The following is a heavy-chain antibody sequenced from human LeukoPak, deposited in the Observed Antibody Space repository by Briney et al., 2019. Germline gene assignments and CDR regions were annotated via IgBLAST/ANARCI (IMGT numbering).Heavy chain of an antibody. Sequence: GGSLRLSCAASGFTFSDYYMSWIRQAPGKGLEWVSYISSSGSTIYYADSVKGRFTISRDNSKNTLYLQMNSLRAEDTAVYYCARDQAYYDSSGYDYWGQGTLVTVSS. V-gene: IGHV3-11*04. CDR3: ARDQAYYDSSGYDY. CDR1: GFTFSDYY. D-gene: IGHD3-22*01. CDR2: ISSSGSTI. J-gene: IGHJ4*02.